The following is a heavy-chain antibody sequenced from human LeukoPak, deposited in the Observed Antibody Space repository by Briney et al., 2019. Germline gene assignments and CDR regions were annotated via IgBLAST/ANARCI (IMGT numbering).Heavy chain of an antibody. CDR2: IYYTGNT. CDR3: ARDRLQLQS. V-gene: IGHV4-59*01. D-gene: IGHD5-24*01. J-gene: IGHJ5*02. CDR1: GGSFSGYY. Sequence: SETLSLTCAVYGGSFSGYYWNWIRQPPGKGLEWIGYIYYTGNTNYNPSLKSRVTISVDTSKDQFSLKLSSVTAADTAVYYCARDRLQLQSWGQGTLVTVSS.